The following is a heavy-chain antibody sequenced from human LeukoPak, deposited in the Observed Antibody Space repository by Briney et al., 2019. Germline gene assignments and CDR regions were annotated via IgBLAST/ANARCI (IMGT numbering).Heavy chain of an antibody. CDR1: GGSISSYY. D-gene: IGHD1-14*01. J-gene: IGHJ6*02. CDR3: ARGPDPYYYYYGMDV. Sequence: PSGTLSLTCTVSGGSISSYYWSWIRQPPGKGLEWIGYIYYSGSTNYNPSLKSRVTISVDTSKNQFSLKLSSVTAADTAVYYCARGPDPYYYYYGMDVWGQGTTVTVSS. CDR2: IYYSGST. V-gene: IGHV4-59*01.